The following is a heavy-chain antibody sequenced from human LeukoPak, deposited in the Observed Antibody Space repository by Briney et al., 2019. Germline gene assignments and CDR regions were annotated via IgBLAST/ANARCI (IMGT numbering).Heavy chain of an antibody. D-gene: IGHD1-26*01. CDR2: IYNGVNT. CDR3: ARSRAFNSGAFDP. Sequence: SETLSLTCTVSGASVSSASYWTWIRQPPGKGVEWIAHIYNGVNTNYNPSLKSRVTISVDTSKNQFSLRLNSVTAADTAVYYCARSRAFNSGAFDPWGRGTLVTVSS. V-gene: IGHV4-61*01. J-gene: IGHJ5*02. CDR1: GASVSSASY.